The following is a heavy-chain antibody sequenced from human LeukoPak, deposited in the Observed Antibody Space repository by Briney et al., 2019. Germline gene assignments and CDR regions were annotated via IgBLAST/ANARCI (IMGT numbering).Heavy chain of an antibody. Sequence: PSEALSLTCTVSGDSIISYFWSWIRQPPGKGQEWIGYIYYIGSTTYNPSLKSRVTMSVDTSKSQFSLKLSSVTAADTAVYYCARRSPSLDWFDPWGQGTLVTVSS. D-gene: IGHD6-6*01. J-gene: IGHJ5*02. V-gene: IGHV4-59*01. CDR3: ARRSPSLDWFDP. CDR1: GDSIISYF. CDR2: IYYIGST.